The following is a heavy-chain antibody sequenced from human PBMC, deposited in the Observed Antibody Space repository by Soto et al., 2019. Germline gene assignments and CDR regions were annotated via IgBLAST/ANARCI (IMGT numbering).Heavy chain of an antibody. Sequence: QVQLVQSGAEVKKPGSSVKVSCKASGGTFSSYAISWVRQAPGQGLEWMGGIIPIFGTATYAQKFQGRVTITADESTSTAYMELSSLRSEDTAVYYCAGCIAAAEPSYYYYYGMDVWGQGTTVTVSS. D-gene: IGHD6-13*01. CDR1: GGTFSSYA. CDR2: IIPIFGTA. CDR3: AGCIAAAEPSYYYYYGMDV. J-gene: IGHJ6*02. V-gene: IGHV1-69*01.